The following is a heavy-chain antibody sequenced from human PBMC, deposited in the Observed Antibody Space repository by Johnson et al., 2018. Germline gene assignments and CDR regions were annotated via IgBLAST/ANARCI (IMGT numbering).Heavy chain of an antibody. V-gene: IGHV3-53*01. CDR2: MYAGGST. CDR3: VRDYYDRSGYYYPYFEH. D-gene: IGHD3-22*01. Sequence: VQLVESGGGLIQPGGSLRLSCAASGFTVSTKYMSWVRQAPGKGLEWVSTMYAGGSTHYADSVKGRFTISRDNSKNTLFLQMNSLRAEDTAVYYCVRDYYDRSGYYYPYFEHWGQGTLVTV. J-gene: IGHJ1*01. CDR1: GFTVSTKY.